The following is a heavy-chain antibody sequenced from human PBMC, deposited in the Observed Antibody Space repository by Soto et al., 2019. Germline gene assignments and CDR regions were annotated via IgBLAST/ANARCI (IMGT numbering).Heavy chain of an antibody. Sequence: SETLSLTCVVSGGSVSSSNWWSWVRQPPGKGLEWIGEIFHTGHTTYNPSLKSRLTMSVDKSKNQFSLNLRSVTAEDTAVYYCARGDYDILTGTIREDYFDYWGQGTLVTVSS. D-gene: IGHD3-9*01. CDR2: IFHTGHT. CDR3: ARGDYDILTGTIREDYFDY. V-gene: IGHV4-4*02. CDR1: GGSVSSSNW. J-gene: IGHJ4*02.